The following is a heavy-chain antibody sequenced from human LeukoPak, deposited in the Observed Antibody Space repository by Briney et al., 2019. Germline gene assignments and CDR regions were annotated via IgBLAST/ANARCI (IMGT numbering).Heavy chain of an antibody. Sequence: PGGSLRLSCAASGFTFSSYAMSWVRQAPGKGLEWVSAISGSGGSTYYADSVKGRFTISRDNSKNTLYLQMNSLRAEDTAVYYCAKGGEIQLWFGPFDYWGQGTLVTVSS. CDR3: AKGGEIQLWFGPFDY. CDR1: GFTFSSYA. V-gene: IGHV3-23*01. J-gene: IGHJ4*02. CDR2: ISGSGGST. D-gene: IGHD5-18*01.